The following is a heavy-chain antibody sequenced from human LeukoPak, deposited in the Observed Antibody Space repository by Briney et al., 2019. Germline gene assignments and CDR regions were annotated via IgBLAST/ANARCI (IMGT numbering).Heavy chain of an antibody. V-gene: IGHV1-8*03. J-gene: IGHJ3*02. Sequence: GASVKFSCKASGYTFTSYDINWVRQATGQGLEWMGWMNPNSGNTGYAQKFQGRVTITRNTSISTAYMELSSLRSEDTAVYYCARGDFPMDNWNYGTFDIWGQGTMVTVSS. D-gene: IGHD1-7*01. CDR3: ARGDFPMDNWNYGTFDI. CDR1: GYTFTSYD. CDR2: MNPNSGNT.